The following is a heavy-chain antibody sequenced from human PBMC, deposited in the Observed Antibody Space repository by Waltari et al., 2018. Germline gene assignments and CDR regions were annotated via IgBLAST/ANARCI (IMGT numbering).Heavy chain of an antibody. Sequence: EVQLVESGGGLVQPGWSLRPSCTAAGCTFGHYAMSWFRQAPGKGLEWVGFIRSKAYGGTTEYAASVKGRFTISRDDSKSIAYLQMNSLKTEDTAVYYCTTERGLYFQHWGQGTLVTVSS. V-gene: IGHV3-49*03. J-gene: IGHJ1*01. CDR3: TTERGLYFQH. CDR2: IRSKAYGGTT. CDR1: GCTFGHYA. D-gene: IGHD1-1*01.